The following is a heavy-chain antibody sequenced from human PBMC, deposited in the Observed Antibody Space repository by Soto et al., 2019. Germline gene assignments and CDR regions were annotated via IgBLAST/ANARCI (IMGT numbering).Heavy chain of an antibody. CDR3: ARAENLWGGYTYHHGMDA. D-gene: IGHD3-3*01. J-gene: IGHJ6*02. CDR2: MNPNSGNT. V-gene: IGHV1-8*01. CDR1: GYAFISYD. Sequence: QVQLVQSGAEVKKPGASVKVSCKASGYAFISYDINWVRQATGQGLEWMGWMNPNSGNTGYARKFQGRVTMTRNTSISTAYMELSSLRSEDTAVYYCARAENLWGGYTYHHGMDAWGQGTTVTVSS.